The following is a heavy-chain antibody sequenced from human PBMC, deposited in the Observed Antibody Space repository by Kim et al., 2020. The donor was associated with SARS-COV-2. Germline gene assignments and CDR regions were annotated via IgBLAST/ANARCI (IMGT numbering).Heavy chain of an antibody. CDR2: INHSGST. CDR3: ARGPSHSLRYSGYDYYYYYTVWTS. CDR1: GGSFSGYY. Sequence: SETLSLTCAVYGGSFSGYYWSWIRQPPGKGLEWIGEINHSGSTNYNPSLKSRVTISVDTSKNQFSLKLSSVTAADTAVYYCARGPSHSLRYSGYDYYYYYTVWTSGAKGPRSPSP. J-gene: IGHJ6*02. V-gene: IGHV4-34*01. D-gene: IGHD5-12*01.